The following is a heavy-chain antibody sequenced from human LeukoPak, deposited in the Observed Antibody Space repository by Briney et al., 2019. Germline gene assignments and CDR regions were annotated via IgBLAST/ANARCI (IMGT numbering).Heavy chain of an antibody. D-gene: IGHD6-13*01. V-gene: IGHV3-21*01. CDR3: ARAAIAAAAYDY. CDR1: GFTFSSYS. J-gene: IGHJ4*02. Sequence: PGGSLRLSCAASGFTFSSYSMNWVRQAPGKGLEWVSSISSSSSYIYYADSVKGRFTISRDNAKNLLYLQMNSLRAEDTAVYYCARAAIAAAAYDYWGQGTLVTVSS. CDR2: ISSSSSYI.